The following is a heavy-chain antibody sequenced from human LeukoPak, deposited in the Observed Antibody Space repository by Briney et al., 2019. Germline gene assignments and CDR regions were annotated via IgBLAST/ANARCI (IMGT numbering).Heavy chain of an antibody. CDR2: IYYSGST. CDR3: ARARVYDSSGYYFRKRATYFDY. V-gene: IGHV4-31*03. D-gene: IGHD3-22*01. J-gene: IGHJ4*02. Sequence: SETLSLTCTVSGGSISSGGYYWSWIRQHPGKGLEWIGYIYYSGSTYYNPSLKSRVTISVDTSKNQFSLKLSSVTAADTAVYYCARARVYDSSGYYFRKRATYFDYWGQGTLVTVSS. CDR1: GGSISSGGYY.